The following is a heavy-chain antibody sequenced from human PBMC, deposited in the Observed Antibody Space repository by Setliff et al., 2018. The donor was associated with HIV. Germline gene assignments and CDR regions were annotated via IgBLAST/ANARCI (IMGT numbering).Heavy chain of an antibody. Sequence: ASVKVSCKASGYTFTDYYMHWVQQAPGKGLEWMGRVDPKNGETIYAQKFQGRVTMTEDTSTDTAYMELSSLRSEDTAVYYCAPNLYGDYGLGDYYYGMDVWGQGTTVTVSS. CDR1: GYTFTDYY. D-gene: IGHD4-17*01. V-gene: IGHV1-69-2*01. CDR2: VDPKNGET. CDR3: APNLYGDYGLGDYYYGMDV. J-gene: IGHJ6*02.